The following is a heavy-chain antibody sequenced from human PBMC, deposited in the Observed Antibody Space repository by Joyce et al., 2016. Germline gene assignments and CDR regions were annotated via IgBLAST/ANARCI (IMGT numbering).Heavy chain of an antibody. Sequence: EVQLAESGGGLVKPGGSLRLSCAASGFTFNDYSMNWVRQAPGKGLEWVSCISSSGNYRSYADSVKGRFSISRDNAKNSLYLQMNSLRAEDTAVYYCARDVSIAGKNAFDIWGQGTMVTVSS. CDR1: GFTFNDYS. V-gene: IGHV3-21*02. CDR3: ARDVSIAGKNAFDI. CDR2: ISSSGNYR. J-gene: IGHJ3*02. D-gene: IGHD1-20*01.